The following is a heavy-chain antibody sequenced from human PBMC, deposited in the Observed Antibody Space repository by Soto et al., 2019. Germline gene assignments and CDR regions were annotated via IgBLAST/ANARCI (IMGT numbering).Heavy chain of an antibody. J-gene: IGHJ6*02. CDR2: MNPNSGRT. D-gene: IGHD3-16*02. CDR1: GYTFTSYD. Sequence: ASMKVSCKSSGYTFTSYDINWVRQAPGQGLEWMGWMNPNSGRTAYAQKFQCIVTMTRSTSISTAYMELSSLRSEDTAVYYCARPHDYIWGSHRTIESYAMDVWGQGTTVTVSS. V-gene: IGHV1-8*02. CDR3: ARPHDYIWGSHRTIESYAMDV.